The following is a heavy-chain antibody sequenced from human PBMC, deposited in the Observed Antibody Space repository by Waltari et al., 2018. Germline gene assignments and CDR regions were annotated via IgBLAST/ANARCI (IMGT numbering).Heavy chain of an antibody. D-gene: IGHD3-22*01. CDR3: AKITMIVVVDAFDI. CDR1: GFTFSSYW. Sequence: EVQLVESGGGLVQPGGSLRLSCAASGFTFSSYWMSWVRQAPGKGLEWVANIKQDGSEKYYVDSVKGRFTISRDNAKNSLYLQMNSLRAEDTAVYYCAKITMIVVVDAFDIWGQGTMVTVSS. J-gene: IGHJ3*02. V-gene: IGHV3-7*01. CDR2: IKQDGSEK.